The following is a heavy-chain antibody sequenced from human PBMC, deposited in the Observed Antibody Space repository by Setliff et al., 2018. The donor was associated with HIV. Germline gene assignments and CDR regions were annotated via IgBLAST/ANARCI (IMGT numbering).Heavy chain of an antibody. Sequence: PSETLSLTCSVSGGSITSYFWHWIRQPPGKGLEWIGYTYYDGKTDYNPSLKSRGTISVDTSKNQFSLKLTSVTAADTAVYYCAREIYGGKSRPFDYWGQGTLVTVSS. J-gene: IGHJ4*02. CDR1: GGSITSYF. CDR2: TYYDGKT. D-gene: IGHD4-17*01. V-gene: IGHV4-59*01. CDR3: AREIYGGKSRPFDY.